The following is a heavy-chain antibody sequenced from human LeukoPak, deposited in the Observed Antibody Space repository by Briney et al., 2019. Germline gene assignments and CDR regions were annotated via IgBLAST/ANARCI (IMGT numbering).Heavy chain of an antibody. CDR3: ARSPRRDGYPLASH. Sequence: GGSLRLSCAASGFTFSSYEMNWVRQAPGKGLEWVSYISSSGSTIYYADSVKGRFTISRDNAKNSLYLQMNSLRAEDTAVYYCARSPRRDGYPLASHWGQGTLVTVSS. CDR2: ISSSGSTI. CDR1: GFTFSSYE. D-gene: IGHD5-24*01. V-gene: IGHV3-48*03. J-gene: IGHJ4*02.